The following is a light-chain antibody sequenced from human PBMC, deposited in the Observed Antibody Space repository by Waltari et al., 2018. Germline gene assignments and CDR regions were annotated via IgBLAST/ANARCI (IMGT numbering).Light chain of an antibody. J-gene: IGKJ1*01. Sequence: DVVMTQSPLSLPVTLGQSASLSCRSSQSLVHSDGNPYFNWFQQLPGQSPRRLIYKVSRRDSGVPDRFSGSGSGTDFTLKISRVEAEDVGVYYCMQGTQWPRTFGQGTKVQIE. V-gene: IGKV2-30*02. CDR2: KVS. CDR1: QSLVHSDGNPY. CDR3: MQGTQWPRT.